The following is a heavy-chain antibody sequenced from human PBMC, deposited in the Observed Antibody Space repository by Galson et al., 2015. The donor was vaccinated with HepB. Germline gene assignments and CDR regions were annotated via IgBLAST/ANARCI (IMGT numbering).Heavy chain of an antibody. Sequence: SVKVSCKASGGTFSSYGTSWVRQAPGQGPEWIGEIIPMFGTANYAQKFQGRVTITADKSTSTTYMELSSLTSEDTAVYYCARSADRGIFFHCWGQGTLVTVSS. D-gene: IGHD3-10*01. J-gene: IGHJ4*02. CDR1: GGTFSSYG. V-gene: IGHV1-69*06. CDR3: ARSADRGIFFHC. CDR2: IIPMFGTA.